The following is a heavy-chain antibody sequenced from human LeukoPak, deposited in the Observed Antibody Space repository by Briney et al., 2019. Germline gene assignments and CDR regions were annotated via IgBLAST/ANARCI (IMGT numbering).Heavy chain of an antibody. CDR2: IYYSGST. D-gene: IGHD6-13*01. Sequence: PSETLSLTCTVSGGSISSYYWSWIRQPPGKGLEWIGYIYYSGSTNYNPSLKSRVTISVDTSKNQFSLKLSSVTAADTAVYYCARGESSSIAAAGTIFDYWGQGTLVTVSS. V-gene: IGHV4-59*08. J-gene: IGHJ4*02. CDR1: GGSISSYY. CDR3: ARGESSSIAAAGTIFDY.